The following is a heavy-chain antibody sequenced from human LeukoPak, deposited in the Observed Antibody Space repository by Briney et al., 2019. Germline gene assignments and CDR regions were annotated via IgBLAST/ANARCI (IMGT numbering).Heavy chain of an antibody. Sequence: PSETLSLTXTVSGGSIGSYYWSWIRQTPGKGLEWIGYIYYSGSTNYNPSLKSRVTISVDTSKNQFSLKLSSVTAADTAVYYCARFQTREYYFDYWGQGTLVTVSS. J-gene: IGHJ4*02. D-gene: IGHD3-10*01. V-gene: IGHV4-59*01. CDR2: IYYSGST. CDR1: GGSIGSYY. CDR3: ARFQTREYYFDY.